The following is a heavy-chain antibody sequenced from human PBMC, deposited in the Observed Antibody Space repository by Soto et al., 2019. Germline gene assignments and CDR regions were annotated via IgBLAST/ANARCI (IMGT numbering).Heavy chain of an antibody. CDR2: ISNSRGIT. J-gene: IGHJ4*02. V-gene: IGHV3-23*01. CDR1: GFSFTTYS. D-gene: IGHD3-10*01. CDR3: AKTYYYASGSYYEADN. Sequence: EVQLLESGGGLVQPGGSLRLSCAASGFSFTTYSMSWVRQAPGKGLEWVSTISNSRGITYYADSVKGRFTISRDISKNTLYLQMNGLRAEDTALYYCAKTYYYASGSYYEADNWGQGTLVTVSS.